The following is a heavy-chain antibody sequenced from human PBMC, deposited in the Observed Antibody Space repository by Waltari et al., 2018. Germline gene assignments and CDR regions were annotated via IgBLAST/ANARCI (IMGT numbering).Heavy chain of an antibody. CDR2: LVRIFGTA. CDR3: ARGGPLRFLEWCGNWFDP. V-gene: IGHV1-69*05. J-gene: IGHJ5*02. CDR1: GRTFRSYA. Sequence: QVRLVPSGAEVKKPGSSVTVSGPASGRTFRSYALSRVRLAPGPGPECIGGLVRIFGTANYAQKFQSRVTITTEESTSTAYMEMSSLRSEDKAVDYCARGGPLRFLEWCGNWFDPWGQGTLVTVSS. D-gene: IGHD3-3*01.